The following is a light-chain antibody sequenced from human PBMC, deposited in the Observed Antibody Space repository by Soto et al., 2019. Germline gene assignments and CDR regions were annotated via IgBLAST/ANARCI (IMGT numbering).Light chain of an antibody. J-gene: IGLJ2*01. V-gene: IGLV2-14*01. CDR3: SSYTSSSTLVV. CDR1: SSDVGGYNY. Sequence: QSVLTQPASVSGSPGRSITISCTGTSSDVGGYNYVSWYQQHPGKAPKLMIYEVSNRPSGVSNRFSGSKSGNTASLTISGLQAEDEADYYCSSYTSSSTLVVFGGGTKPPS. CDR2: EVS.